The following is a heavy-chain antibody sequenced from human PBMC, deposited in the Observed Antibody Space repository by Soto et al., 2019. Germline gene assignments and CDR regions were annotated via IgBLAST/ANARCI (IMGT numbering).Heavy chain of an antibody. CDR1: GFTFSSYS. D-gene: IGHD3-22*01. CDR3: AREGGYDSSGYYLWYYYGMDV. Sequence: GGSLRFSCAASGFTFSSYSMNWVRQAPGKGLEWVSYISSSSSTIYYADSVKGRFTISRDNAKNSLYLQMNSLRDEDTAVYYCAREGGYDSSGYYLWYYYGMDVWGQGTTVTVSS. CDR2: ISSSSSTI. V-gene: IGHV3-48*02. J-gene: IGHJ6*02.